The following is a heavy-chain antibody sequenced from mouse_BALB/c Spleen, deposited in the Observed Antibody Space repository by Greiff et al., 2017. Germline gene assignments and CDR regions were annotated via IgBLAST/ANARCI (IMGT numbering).Heavy chain of an antibody. J-gene: IGHJ2*01. V-gene: IGHV3-2*02. Sequence: DVQLQESGPGLVKPSQSLSLTCTVTGYSITSDYAWNWIRQFPGNKLEWMGYISYSGSTSYNPSLKSRISITRDTSKNQFFLQLNSVTTEDTATYYCARWDYGNYYFDYWGQGTTLTVSS. CDR3: ARWDYGNYYFDY. D-gene: IGHD2-1*01. CDR1: GYSITSDYA. CDR2: ISYSGST.